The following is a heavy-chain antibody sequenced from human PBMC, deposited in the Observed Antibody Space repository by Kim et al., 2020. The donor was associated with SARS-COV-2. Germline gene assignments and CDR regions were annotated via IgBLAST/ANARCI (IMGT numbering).Heavy chain of an antibody. CDR1: GYTFTSYG. J-gene: IGHJ4*02. V-gene: IGHV1-18*04. CDR2: ISAYNGNT. D-gene: IGHD3-10*01. CDR3: AHITMVRGVIILYDY. Sequence: ASVKVSCKASGYTFTSYGISWVRQAPGQGLEWMGWISAYNGNTNYAQKLQGRVTMTTDTSTSTAYMELRSLRSDDTAVYYCAHITMVRGVIILYDYWGQGTLVTVSS.